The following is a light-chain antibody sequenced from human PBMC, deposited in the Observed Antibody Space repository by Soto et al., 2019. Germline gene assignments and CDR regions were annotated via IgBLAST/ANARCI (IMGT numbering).Light chain of an antibody. Sequence: QSVLTQPPSVSGAPGQRVTISCTGSSSNIGAGYDVHWYQQLPGTAPKLLIYGNSNRPSGVPDRFSGSKSGTSASLAITGLQAEDEADYYCQSSDSSLSWVFGGGTKLTGL. CDR3: QSSDSSLSWV. J-gene: IGLJ3*02. CDR2: GNS. V-gene: IGLV1-40*01. CDR1: SSNIGAGYD.